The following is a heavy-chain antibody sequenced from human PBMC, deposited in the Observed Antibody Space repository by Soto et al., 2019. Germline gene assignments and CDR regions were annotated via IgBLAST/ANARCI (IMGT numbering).Heavy chain of an antibody. J-gene: IGHJ3*02. CDR2: INPSGGRT. CDR3: AKVVSVDAFDI. CDR1: GYTCSNYY. D-gene: IGHD2-21*01. V-gene: IGHV1-46*01. Sequence: QAQLVQSGAEVKKPGASVTVSCKASGYTCSNYYIHWMRQAPGQGLEWMGIINPSGGRTDYSQKFRGRVTMTTDTSTNTVYMELSSLRSEDTAVYYCAKVVSVDAFDIWGQGTMVTVSS.